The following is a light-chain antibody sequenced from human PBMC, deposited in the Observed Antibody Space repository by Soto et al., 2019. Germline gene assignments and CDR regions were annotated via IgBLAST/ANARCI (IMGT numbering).Light chain of an antibody. CDR1: SSDVGAYNY. CDR3: SSYTSSTTYV. V-gene: IGLV2-14*01. CDR2: DVS. Sequence: QSALTQPASVSGSPGQSITISCTGTSSDVGAYNYDSWYQQYPGEAPKVIIYDVSHRPAGVSNRFSGSKSSNTASLTISGLQTQDEAEYYCSSYTSSTTYVFGTVTKLTVL. J-gene: IGLJ1*01.